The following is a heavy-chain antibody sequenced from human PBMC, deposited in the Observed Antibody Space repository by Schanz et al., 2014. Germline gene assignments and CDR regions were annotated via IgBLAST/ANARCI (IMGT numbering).Heavy chain of an antibody. CDR1: GGSISRGFYS. Sequence: QLQLQESGSGLVKPSQTLSLTCAVSGGSISRGFYSWNWIRQPPGRGLEWIGCIYYSGSTYYNPSLKPRVTISIDRSKAQFSLSPTSVTAADTAVYYCAREDRYYHGLDVWGQGTTVTVS. CDR2: IYYSGST. V-gene: IGHV4-30-2*01. J-gene: IGHJ6*02. CDR3: AREDRYYHGLDV.